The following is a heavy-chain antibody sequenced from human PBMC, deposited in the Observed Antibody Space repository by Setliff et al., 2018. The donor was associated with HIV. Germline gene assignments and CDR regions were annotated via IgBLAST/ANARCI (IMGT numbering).Heavy chain of an antibody. D-gene: IGHD2-15*01. Sequence: PSETLSLTCTVSGDSISSNVYYWGWVRQPPGKGLEWIGSIHYGGTTYYNPSLKSRVTMSVDTSKNQFSLKLSSVTAADTAVYYCAKDGISGGAYPPYYFDYWGHGTLVTVSS. V-gene: IGHV4-39*02. CDR3: AKDGISGGAYPPYYFDY. CDR1: GDSISSNVYY. CDR2: IHYGGTT. J-gene: IGHJ4*01.